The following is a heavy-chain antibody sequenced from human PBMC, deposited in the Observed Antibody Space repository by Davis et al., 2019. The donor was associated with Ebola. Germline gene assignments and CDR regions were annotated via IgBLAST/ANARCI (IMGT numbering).Heavy chain of an antibody. D-gene: IGHD2-15*01. CDR2: VSHSERER. J-gene: IGHJ4*02. CDR3: ARVGFDEVLDY. V-gene: IGHV3-30*04. Sequence: PGGSLRLSCAASGFIFRNYAMHWVRQAPGKGLEWVAVVSHSERERFYADSVKGRFTISRDNSENTLYLQMNSLTADDTSVYYCARVGFDEVLDYWGQGTPVTVSS. CDR1: GFIFRNYA.